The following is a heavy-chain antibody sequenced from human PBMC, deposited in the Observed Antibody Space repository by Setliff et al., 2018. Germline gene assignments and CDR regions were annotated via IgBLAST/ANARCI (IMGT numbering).Heavy chain of an antibody. Sequence: GASVKVSCKASGYTFTSYDINWVRQATGQGLEWMGWINAGNGNTKYSQKFQGRVTITRDTSTSTAYMELRSLRSDDTAVYYCARVDGYNSAFDIWGQGTMVTVSS. CDR1: GYTFTSYD. D-gene: IGHD5-12*01. J-gene: IGHJ3*02. CDR3: ARVDGYNSAFDI. V-gene: IGHV1-18*01. CDR2: INAGNGNT.